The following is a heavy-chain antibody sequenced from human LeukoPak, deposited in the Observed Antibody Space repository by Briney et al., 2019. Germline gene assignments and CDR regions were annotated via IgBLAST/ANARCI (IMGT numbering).Heavy chain of an antibody. D-gene: IGHD4-11*01. CDR3: ERAGGYYSNSFDY. CDR1: GGSISRGSYY. CDR2: IYTSGST. J-gene: IGHJ4*02. V-gene: IGHV4-61*02. Sequence: SQTLSLTWTVSGGSISRGSYYWSWIRQPAGKGLEWIGRIYTSGSTNYNPSLKSRVTITVATSKNQFSLKLSSATAEDSAVYYSERAGGYYSNSFDYWCQGTLATVTS.